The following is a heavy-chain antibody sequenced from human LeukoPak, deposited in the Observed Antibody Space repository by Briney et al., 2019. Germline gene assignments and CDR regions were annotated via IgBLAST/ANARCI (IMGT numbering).Heavy chain of an antibody. J-gene: IGHJ4*02. CDR3: AKGIAAAGCYFDY. D-gene: IGHD6-13*01. CDR1: GFTFSSYG. Sequence: GGSLRLSCAASGFTFSSYGMHWVRQAPGEGLEWVAFIRYDGSNKYYADSVKGRFTIARDNSKNTLYLQMNSLRAEDTAVYYCAKGIAAAGCYFDYWGQGTLVTVSS. V-gene: IGHV3-30*02. CDR2: IRYDGSNK.